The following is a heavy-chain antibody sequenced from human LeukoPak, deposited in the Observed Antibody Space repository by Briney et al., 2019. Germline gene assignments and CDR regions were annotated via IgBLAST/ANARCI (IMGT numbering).Heavy chain of an antibody. D-gene: IGHD1-1*01. Sequence: SETLSLTCTVSGGSIDNDYWSWIRQPPGKGLEWIGYIYYSGGTKYSPSLRSRVTISVDMSSHQFSLKLTSVTAADTAVYFCAKVHNWNGEMSFDLWGQGTLVSVSS. CDR2: IYYSGGT. V-gene: IGHV4-59*01. CDR1: GGSIDNDY. CDR3: AKVHNWNGEMSFDL. J-gene: IGHJ5*02.